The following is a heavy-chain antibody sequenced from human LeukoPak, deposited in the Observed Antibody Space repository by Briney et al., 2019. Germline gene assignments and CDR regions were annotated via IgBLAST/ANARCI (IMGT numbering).Heavy chain of an antibody. V-gene: IGHV3-30*04. Sequence: GGSLRLSCAASGFTFSSYAMHWVRQAPGKGLEWVAVISYDGSNKYYADSVKGRFTISRDNSKNTLYLQMNSLRAEDTAVYYCARDGSSYYFDYWGQGTLVTVSS. D-gene: IGHD6-13*01. CDR2: ISYDGSNK. CDR3: ARDGSSYYFDY. CDR1: GFTFSSYA. J-gene: IGHJ4*02.